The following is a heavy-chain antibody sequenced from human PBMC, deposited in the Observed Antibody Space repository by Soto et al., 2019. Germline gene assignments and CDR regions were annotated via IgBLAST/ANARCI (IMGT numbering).Heavy chain of an antibody. Sequence: SETLSLTCTVSGGSISSYYWSWIRQPPGKGLEWIGYIYYSGSTNYNPSLKSRVTISVDTSKNQFSLKLSSVTAADTAVYYCARDTVAGTFDIWGQGTMVTVSS. J-gene: IGHJ3*02. V-gene: IGHV4-59*01. CDR2: IYYSGST. CDR1: GGSISSYY. CDR3: ARDTVAGTFDI. D-gene: IGHD6-19*01.